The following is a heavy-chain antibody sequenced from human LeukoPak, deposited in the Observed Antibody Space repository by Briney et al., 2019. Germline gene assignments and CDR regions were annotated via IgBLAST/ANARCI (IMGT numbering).Heavy chain of an antibody. D-gene: IGHD5-24*01. CDR1: GGSISSYY. CDR2: VYNSGST. V-gene: IGHV4-59*12. CDR3: ARSTGRDGFNRLYYFDY. Sequence: SETLSLTCTVSGGSISSYYWSWIRQPPGKGLEWNGYVYNSGSTNFNPSLKSRVTISLDTSKNQFSLKLSSVTAADTAVYHCARSTGRDGFNRLYYFDYWGQGALVTVSS. J-gene: IGHJ4*02.